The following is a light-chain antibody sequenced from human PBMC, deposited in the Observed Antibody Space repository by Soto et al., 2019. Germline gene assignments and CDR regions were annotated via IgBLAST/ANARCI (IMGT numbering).Light chain of an antibody. CDR2: GAS. J-gene: IGKJ1*01. Sequence: VLTQSPGTLSLSPGERATHSCRASQSIISRYLAWYQQKPGQAPRLLIYGASSRATGIPDRFSGSGSGTDFTLTISRLEPDDFAVYYCQQYGISPRTFGQGTKVDIK. CDR1: QSIISRY. CDR3: QQYGISPRT. V-gene: IGKV3-20*01.